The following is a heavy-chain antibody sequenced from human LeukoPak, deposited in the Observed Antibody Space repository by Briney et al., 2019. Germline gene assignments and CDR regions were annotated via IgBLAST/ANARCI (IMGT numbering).Heavy chain of an antibody. Sequence: RGSLRLSCAASGFTFSSYDMHWVRQATGKVLEWVSAIGTDGDTFYPGSVKGRFTISRDNAENSLYLQMNSLRAEDTAVYYCARIGVDAFDIWGQGTMVTVSS. CDR2: IGTDGDT. V-gene: IGHV3-13*01. CDR3: ARIGVDAFDI. CDR1: GFTFSSYD. J-gene: IGHJ3*02.